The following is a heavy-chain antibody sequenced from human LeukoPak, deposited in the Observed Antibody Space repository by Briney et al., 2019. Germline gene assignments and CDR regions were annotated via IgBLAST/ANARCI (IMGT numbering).Heavy chain of an antibody. CDR1: GFTFSTYW. J-gene: IGHJ4*02. V-gene: IGHV3-74*01. D-gene: IGHD1-14*01. CDR3: VRGYAATGFDY. CDR2: INSDGSST. Sequence: PGGSLRLSCAASGFTFSTYWMHWVRQAPGKGLVWVSRINSDGSSTSYADSVKGRLTISRDNAKNTLEMQMSSLRVEDTAVYYCVRGYAATGFDYWGQGTLVTVSS.